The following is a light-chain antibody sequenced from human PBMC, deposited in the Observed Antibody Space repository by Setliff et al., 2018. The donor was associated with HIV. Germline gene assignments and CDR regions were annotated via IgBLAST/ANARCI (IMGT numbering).Light chain of an antibody. Sequence: QSALTQPASVSGSPGQSITISCTGTSSDVGGYNYVSWYQHYPGKAPKFMIYDVTKRPSGVPDRFSGSKSGNTASLTISGLQAEDEADYYCCSYAGSYTPVIFGGGTKVTVL. CDR1: SSDVGGYNY. J-gene: IGLJ2*01. CDR3: CSYAGSYTPVI. V-gene: IGLV2-11*01. CDR2: DVT.